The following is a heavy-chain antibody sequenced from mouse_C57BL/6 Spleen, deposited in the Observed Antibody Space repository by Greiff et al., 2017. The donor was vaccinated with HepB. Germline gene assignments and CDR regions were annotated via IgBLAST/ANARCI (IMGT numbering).Heavy chain of an antibody. CDR1: GYTFTSYW. J-gene: IGHJ4*01. D-gene: IGHD2-12*01. CDR2: IDPSDSYT. CDR3: ARSGGRRDYYAMDD. V-gene: IGHV1-59*01. Sequence: VQLQQSGAELVRPGTSVKLSCKASGYTFTSYWMHWVKQRPGQGLEWIGVIDPSDSYTNYNQKFKGKATLTVDTSSSTAYMQLSSLTSEDSAVYYCARSGGRRDYYAMDDWGQGTSVTVSS.